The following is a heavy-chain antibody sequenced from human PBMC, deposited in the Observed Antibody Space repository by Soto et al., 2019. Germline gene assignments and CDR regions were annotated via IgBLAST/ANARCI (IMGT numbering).Heavy chain of an antibody. V-gene: IGHV4-4*09. CDR3: ASWVVYGDYFYVFDY. CDR1: DGSISGYY. Sequence: SETPSLTCTVPDGSISGYYWTWIRQPPGKGLEWIGYIYSSGNTYYNPSLQSRVTISVDTSKNQFSLKLSSVTAADTAVYYCASWVVYGDYFYVFDYWGQGTLVTVSS. J-gene: IGHJ4*02. D-gene: IGHD4-17*01. CDR2: IYSSGNT.